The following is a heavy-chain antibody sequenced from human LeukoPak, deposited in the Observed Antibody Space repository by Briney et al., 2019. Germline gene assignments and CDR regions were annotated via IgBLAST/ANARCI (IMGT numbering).Heavy chain of an antibody. Sequence: GGSLRLSCAASGFTFSSYGLHWVRQAPGKGLEWVAVISFDGSNKYYADSVKGRFTISRDNSKNTLYLQMNSLRAEDTAVYYCARNGGSPTENVFDMWGQGTMVTVSS. CDR2: ISFDGSNK. CDR3: ARNGGSPTENVFDM. D-gene: IGHD1-26*01. J-gene: IGHJ3*02. CDR1: GFTFSSYG. V-gene: IGHV3-30*03.